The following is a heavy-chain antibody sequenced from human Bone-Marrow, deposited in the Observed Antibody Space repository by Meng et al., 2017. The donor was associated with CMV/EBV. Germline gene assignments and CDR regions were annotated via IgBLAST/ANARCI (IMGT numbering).Heavy chain of an antibody. CDR1: GGSISSSSYY. J-gene: IGHJ4*02. V-gene: IGHV4-61*05. Sequence: GSLRLSCTVSGGSISSSSYYWGWIRQPPGKGLEWIGYIYYSGSTNYNPSLKSRVTISVDTSKNQFSLKLSSVTAADTAVYYCARNRLSGPTLDYWGQGTLVPVSS. CDR2: IYYSGST. D-gene: IGHD6-19*01. CDR3: ARNRLSGPTLDY.